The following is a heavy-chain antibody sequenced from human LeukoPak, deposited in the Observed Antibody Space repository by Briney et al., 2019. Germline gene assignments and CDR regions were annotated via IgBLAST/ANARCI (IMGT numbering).Heavy chain of an antibody. Sequence: PSETLSLTCAVYGGSFSGYYWSWIRQPPGKGLEWIGEINHSGSTNYNPFLKSRVTISVDTSKNQFSLILNSVTAADTAVYYCARGTRYYRASPYYHYYYMDVWGKGTPVTVSS. CDR1: GGSFSGYY. CDR2: INHSGST. J-gene: IGHJ6*03. D-gene: IGHD1-26*01. V-gene: IGHV4-34*01. CDR3: ARGTRYYRASPYYHYYYMDV.